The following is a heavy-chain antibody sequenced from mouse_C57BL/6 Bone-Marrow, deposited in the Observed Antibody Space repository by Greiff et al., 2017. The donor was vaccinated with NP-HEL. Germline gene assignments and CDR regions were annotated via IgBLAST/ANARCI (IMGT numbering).Heavy chain of an antibody. Sequence: EVMLVESEGGLVQPGSSMKLSCTASGFTFSDYYMAWVRQVPEKGLEWVANINYDGSSTYYLDSLKSRFIISRDNAKNILYLQMSSLKSEDTATYYCARYDYDGPAMDYWGQGTSVTVSS. J-gene: IGHJ4*01. D-gene: IGHD2-4*01. V-gene: IGHV5-16*01. CDR3: ARYDYDGPAMDY. CDR1: GFTFSDYY. CDR2: INYDGSST.